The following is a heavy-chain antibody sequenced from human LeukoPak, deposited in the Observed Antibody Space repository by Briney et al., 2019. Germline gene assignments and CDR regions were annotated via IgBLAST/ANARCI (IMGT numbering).Heavy chain of an antibody. CDR1: GGTFSSYA. J-gene: IGHJ6*03. CDR2: INPNSGGT. V-gene: IGHV1-2*02. D-gene: IGHD2/OR15-2a*01. CDR3: ARASWAFPNYYMDV. Sequence: GATVKVSCKASGGTFSSYAISWVRQAPGQGLEWMGWINPNSGGTNYAQKFQGRVTMTRDTSISTAYMELSRLRSDDTAVYHCARASWAFPNYYMDVWGKGTTVTVSS.